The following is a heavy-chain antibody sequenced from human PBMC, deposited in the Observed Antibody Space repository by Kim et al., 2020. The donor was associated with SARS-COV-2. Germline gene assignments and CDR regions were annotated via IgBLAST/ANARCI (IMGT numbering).Heavy chain of an antibody. Sequence: GGSLRLSCAASGFTFSSYWMHWVRQAPGKGLVWISRIKNDGSTTIYADSVKGRFTISRDNAKNTLYLQMNSLIAEDTAVYYCATSRGAFDIWGQGTMVTV. CDR3: ATSRGAFDI. V-gene: IGHV3-74*01. D-gene: IGHD3-16*01. J-gene: IGHJ3*02. CDR1: GFTFSSYW. CDR2: IKNDGSTT.